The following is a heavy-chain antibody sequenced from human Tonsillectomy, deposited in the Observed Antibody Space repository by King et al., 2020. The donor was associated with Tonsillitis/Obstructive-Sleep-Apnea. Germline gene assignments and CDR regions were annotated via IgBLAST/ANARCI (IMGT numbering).Heavy chain of an antibody. D-gene: IGHD3-10*01. Sequence: VQLVESGAEVKKPGESLRISCKGFGYNFTSYWISWVRQMPGKGLEWMGRIDPSDSYTNYSPSFQGHVTISADKSISTAYMQWSSLKASDTAIVYCASTGDPYGSGKYCSHAIDVWGQGTTVTVSS. V-gene: IGHV5-10-1*03. J-gene: IGHJ6*02. CDR2: IDPSDSYT. CDR3: ASTGDPYGSGKYCSHAIDV. CDR1: GYNFTSYW.